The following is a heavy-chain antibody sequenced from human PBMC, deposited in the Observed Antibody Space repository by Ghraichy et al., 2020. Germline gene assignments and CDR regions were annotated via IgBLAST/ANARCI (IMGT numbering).Heavy chain of an antibody. D-gene: IGHD3-3*01. CDR2: IYYSGST. J-gene: IGHJ3*02. V-gene: IGHV4-59*08. CDR3: ARSYYDFWSGYYRASDAFDI. CDR1: GGSISSYY. Sequence: SETLSLTCTVSGGSISSYYWSWIRQPPGKGLEWIGYIYYSGSTNYNPSLKSRVTISVDTSKNQFSLKLSSVTAADTAVYYCARSYYDFWSGYYRASDAFDIWGQGTMVTVSS.